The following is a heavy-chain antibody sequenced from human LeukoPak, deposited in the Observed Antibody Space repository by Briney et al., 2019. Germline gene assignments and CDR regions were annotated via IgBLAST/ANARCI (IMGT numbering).Heavy chain of an antibody. J-gene: IGHJ4*02. CDR3: AKESVYYYDSSGSHY. D-gene: IGHD3-22*01. CDR1: GFTFSSYS. CDR2: ISYDGSNK. Sequence: GGSLRLSCAASGFTFSSYSMNWVRQAPGKGLEWVAVISYDGSNKYYADSVKGRFTISRDNSKNTLYLQMNSLRAEDTAVYYCAKESVYYYDSSGSHYWGQGTLVTVSS. V-gene: IGHV3-30*18.